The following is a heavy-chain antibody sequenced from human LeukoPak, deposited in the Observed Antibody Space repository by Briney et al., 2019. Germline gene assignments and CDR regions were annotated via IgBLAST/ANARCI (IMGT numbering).Heavy chain of an antibody. D-gene: IGHD3-9*01. Sequence: ASVKVSCKASGGTFSSYAISWVRQAPGQGLEWMGRIIPILGIANYAQKFQGRVTITADKSTSTAYMELSSLRSEDTAVYYCATGLRYFDWSIDYWGQEPWSPSPQ. V-gene: IGHV1-69*04. J-gene: IGHJ4*01. CDR1: GGTFSSYA. CDR2: IIPILGIA. CDR3: ATGLRYFDWSIDY.